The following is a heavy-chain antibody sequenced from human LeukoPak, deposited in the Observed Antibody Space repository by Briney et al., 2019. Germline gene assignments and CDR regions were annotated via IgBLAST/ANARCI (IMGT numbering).Heavy chain of an antibody. D-gene: IGHD4-17*01. CDR1: GYTFTGYY. CDR2: INPNSGGT. J-gene: IGHJ4*02. CDR3: ARERTVTQRPLDY. Sequence: ASVKVSCKASGYTFTGYYMHWVRQAPGQGLEWMGWINPNSGGTNYAQKFQGRVTMTRDTSISTAYMELSRLRSDDTAVYYCARERTVTQRPLDYWGQGTLVTASS. V-gene: IGHV1-2*02.